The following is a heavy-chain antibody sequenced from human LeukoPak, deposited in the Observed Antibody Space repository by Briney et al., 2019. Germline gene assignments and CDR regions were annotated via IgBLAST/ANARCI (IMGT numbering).Heavy chain of an antibody. CDR1: GGTFSSYA. CDR3: ARDLPPGAPSY. CDR2: IIPILGIA. J-gene: IGHJ4*02. V-gene: IGHV1-69*04. Sequence: SVKVSCKASGGTFSSYAISWVRQAPGQGLEWMGRIIPILGIANYAQKFQGRVTITADKSTSTAYMELSSLRSEDTAVYYCARDLPPGAPSYWGQGTLVTVSS. D-gene: IGHD2-2*01.